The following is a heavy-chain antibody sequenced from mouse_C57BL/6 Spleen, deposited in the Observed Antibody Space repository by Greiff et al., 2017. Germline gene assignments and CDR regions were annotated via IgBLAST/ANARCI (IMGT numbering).Heavy chain of an antibody. V-gene: IGHV5-9*01. J-gene: IGHJ2*01. Sequence: EVQLQESGGGLVKPGGSLKLSCAASGFTFSSYTMSWVRQTPEKRLEWVATISGGGGNTYYPDSVKGRFTISRDNAKNTLYLQMSSLRSEDTALYYCARQAMYYDYPGYFDYWGQGTTLTVSS. CDR3: ARQAMYYDYPGYFDY. CDR2: ISGGGGNT. CDR1: GFTFSSYT. D-gene: IGHD2-4*01.